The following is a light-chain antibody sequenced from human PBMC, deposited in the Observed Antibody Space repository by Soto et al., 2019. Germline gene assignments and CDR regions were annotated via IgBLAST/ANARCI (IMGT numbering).Light chain of an antibody. V-gene: IGKV3-15*01. CDR1: QSVDIS. J-gene: IGKJ1*01. CDR3: QQYRSWPRT. CDR2: GAS. Sequence: EIVLTQSPATLSVPPEETVTLSCRASQSVDISLAWYQQKPGQAPRLLIYGASTRATDMPGTFSGRGSGTEFTLTISSLRPEDFGVYYCQQYRSWPRTFGQGTKVDI.